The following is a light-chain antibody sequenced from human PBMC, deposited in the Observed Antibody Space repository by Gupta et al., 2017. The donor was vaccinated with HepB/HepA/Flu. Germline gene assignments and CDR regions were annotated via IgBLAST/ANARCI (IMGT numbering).Light chain of an antibody. J-gene: IGKJ2*01. CDR3: LKPSRFSLT. V-gene: IGKV1-12*01. CDR1: QDISSW. CDR2: DAS. Sequence: IQVTQSPSSVSASVGDRVTITCRASQDISSWLAWYQQKPGKAPKLLIYDASTLQSGVPSRCSGSGSGTDFTLIISSLQPEDAATYYCLKPSRFSLTFGQGTKLEIK.